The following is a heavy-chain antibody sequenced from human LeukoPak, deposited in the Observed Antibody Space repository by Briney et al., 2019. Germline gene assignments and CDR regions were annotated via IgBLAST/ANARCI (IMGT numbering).Heavy chain of an antibody. Sequence: SQTLSLTCTVSGGSISSGGYYWSWIRQHPGKGLEWIGYIYYSGSTYYNPPLKSRVTISVDTSKNQFSLKLSSVTAADTAVYYCARDVRYCSGGSCYDYYYYGMDVWGQGTTVTVSS. CDR3: ARDVRYCSGGSCYDYYYYGMDV. CDR2: IYYSGST. J-gene: IGHJ6*02. V-gene: IGHV4-31*03. CDR1: GGSISSGGYY. D-gene: IGHD2-15*01.